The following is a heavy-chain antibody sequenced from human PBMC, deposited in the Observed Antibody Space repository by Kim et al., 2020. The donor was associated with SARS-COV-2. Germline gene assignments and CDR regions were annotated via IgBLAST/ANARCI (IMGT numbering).Heavy chain of an antibody. Sequence: SETLSLTCADYGGSFSGYYWSWIRQPPGKGLEWIGEINHSGSTNYNPSLKSRVTISVDTSQNQFSLKLSSVTAADTAVYYCARANAVTTFFYYYYGMDV. D-gene: IGHD4-17*01. CDR1: GGSFSGYY. CDR2: INHSGST. CDR3: ARANAVTTFFYYYYGMDV. J-gene: IGHJ6*01. V-gene: IGHV4-34*01.